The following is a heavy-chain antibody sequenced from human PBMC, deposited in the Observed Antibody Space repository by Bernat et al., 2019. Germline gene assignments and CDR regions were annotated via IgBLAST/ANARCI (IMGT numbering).Heavy chain of an antibody. CDR2: IICSSSYI. Sequence: EVQLVESGGGLVKPGGSLRLSCAASVFTLSTYSMNCVRQAPGKGLGWVSSIICSSSYICNADTVKGRFTITRDNAKSSLYLEMNSLRAEDTAVDYCARACSGGSCYYEYFQHWGQGTLVTVSS. D-gene: IGHD2-15*01. CDR1: VFTLSTYS. CDR3: ARACSGGSCYYEYFQH. J-gene: IGHJ1*01. V-gene: IGHV3-21*01.